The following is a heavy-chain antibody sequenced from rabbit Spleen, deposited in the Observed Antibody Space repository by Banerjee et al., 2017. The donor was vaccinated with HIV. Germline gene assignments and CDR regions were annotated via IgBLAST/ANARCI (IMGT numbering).Heavy chain of an antibody. Sequence: QEQLVESGGGLVQPGGSLKLSCKASGFDFSNYGLSWVRQSPGKGLEWIACINAVTGKAVYASWAKGRFTISKTSSTVTLQMTSLTAADTATYFCARGVVTSGWNNDLWGPGTLVTVS. D-gene: IGHD1-1*01. CDR1: GFDFSNYG. V-gene: IGHV1S39*01. CDR2: INAVTGKA. CDR3: ARGVVTSGWNNDL. J-gene: IGHJ6*01.